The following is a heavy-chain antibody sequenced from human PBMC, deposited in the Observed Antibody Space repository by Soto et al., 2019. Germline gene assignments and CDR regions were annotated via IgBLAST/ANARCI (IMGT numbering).Heavy chain of an antibody. J-gene: IGHJ6*02. CDR2: IYYSGST. CDR3: AAVDTAMVDYYYYGMDV. V-gene: IGHV4-39*01. D-gene: IGHD5-18*01. CDR1: GGSISSSSYY. Sequence: PSETLSLTCTVSGGSISSSSYYWGWIRQPPGKGLEWIGSIYYSGSTYYNPSLKSRVTISVDTSKNQFSLKLSSVTAADTAVYYCAAVDTAMVDYYYYGMDVWGQGTTVTVYS.